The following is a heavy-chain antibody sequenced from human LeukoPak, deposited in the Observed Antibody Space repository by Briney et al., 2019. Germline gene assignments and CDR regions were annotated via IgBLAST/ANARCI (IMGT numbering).Heavy chain of an antibody. D-gene: IGHD3-10*01. Sequence: SETLSLTCAVSGYSISSGYYWGWIRQPPGKGLEWIGSIYHSGSTYYNPSLKSRVTISVDTSKNQFSLKLSSVTAADTAVYYCARHGFGSCFDYWGQGTLVTVSS. J-gene: IGHJ4*02. CDR1: GYSISSGYY. V-gene: IGHV4-38-2*01. CDR2: IYHSGST. CDR3: ARHGFGSCFDY.